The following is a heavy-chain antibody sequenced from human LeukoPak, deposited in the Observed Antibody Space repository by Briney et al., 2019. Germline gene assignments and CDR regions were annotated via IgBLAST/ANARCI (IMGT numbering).Heavy chain of an antibody. D-gene: IGHD3-16*01. V-gene: IGHV3-30-3*01. CDR1: GFTFSSYA. CDR3: AKGMSTYYYYYMDV. J-gene: IGHJ6*03. Sequence: GGSLRLSCAASGFTFSSYAMHWVRQAPGTGLEWVAVISYDGSNKYYADSVKGRFTISRDNSKNTLYLQMNSLRAEDTAVYYCAKGMSTYYYYYMDVWGKGTTVTVSS. CDR2: ISYDGSNK.